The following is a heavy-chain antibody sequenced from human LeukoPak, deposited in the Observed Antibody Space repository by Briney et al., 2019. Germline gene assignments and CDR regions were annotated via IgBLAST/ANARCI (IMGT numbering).Heavy chain of an antibody. CDR3: ARAPHYSNYGPYYYGMDV. V-gene: IGHV3-11*06. Sequence: GGSLRLSCAASGFTFSDYYMSWIRQAPGKGLEWVSYISSSSYTNYADSVRGRFTISRDNAKNSLYLQMNSLRAEDTAVYYCARAPHYSNYGPYYYGMDVWGQGTTVTVSS. D-gene: IGHD4-11*01. CDR1: GFTFSDYY. J-gene: IGHJ6*02. CDR2: ISSSSYT.